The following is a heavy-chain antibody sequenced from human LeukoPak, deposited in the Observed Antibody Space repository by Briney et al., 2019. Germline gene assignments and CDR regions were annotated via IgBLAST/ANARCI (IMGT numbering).Heavy chain of an antibody. J-gene: IGHJ6*02. Sequence: ASVKVSCKASGYTFTSYGISWVRQAPGQGLEWMGWISAYNGNTNYAQKLQGRVTMTTDTSTSTAYMELRSLRSDDTAAYYCAREGYCSSTSCYTDYYYGMDVWGQGTTVTVSS. V-gene: IGHV1-18*01. CDR2: ISAYNGNT. CDR1: GYTFTSYG. CDR3: AREGYCSSTSCYTDYYYGMDV. D-gene: IGHD2-2*02.